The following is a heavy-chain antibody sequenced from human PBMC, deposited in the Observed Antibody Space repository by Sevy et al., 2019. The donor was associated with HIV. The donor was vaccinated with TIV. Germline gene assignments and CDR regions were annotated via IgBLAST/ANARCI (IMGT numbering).Heavy chain of an antibody. CDR3: ARETYYDFWSGYYTDYYYYGMDV. D-gene: IGHD3-3*01. V-gene: IGHV3-48*03. CDR1: GFTFSSYE. CDR2: ISSSGSTI. Sequence: GGSLRLSCAASGFTFSSYEMNWVRQAPGKGLEWVSYISSSGSTIYYADSVKGRFTISRDNAKNSLYLQMNSLRAEETAVYYCARETYYDFWSGYYTDYYYYGMDVWGQGTTVTVSS. J-gene: IGHJ6*02.